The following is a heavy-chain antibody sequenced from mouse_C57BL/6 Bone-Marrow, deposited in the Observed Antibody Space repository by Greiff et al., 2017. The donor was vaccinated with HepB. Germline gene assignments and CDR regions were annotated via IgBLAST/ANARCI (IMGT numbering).Heavy chain of an antibody. CDR2: IDPENGDT. J-gene: IGHJ2*01. V-gene: IGHV14-4*01. D-gene: IGHD2-3*01. CDR3: TTWDGRFDY. CDR1: GFNIKDDY. Sequence: EVQGVESGAELVRPGASVKLSCTASGFNIKDDYMHWVKQRPEQGLEWIGWIDPENGDTEYASKFQGKATITADTSSNTAYLQLSSLTSEDTAVYYCTTWDGRFDYWGQGTTLTVSS.